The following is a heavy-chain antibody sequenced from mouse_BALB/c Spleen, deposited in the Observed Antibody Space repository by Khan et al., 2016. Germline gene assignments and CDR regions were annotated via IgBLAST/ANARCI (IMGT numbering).Heavy chain of an antibody. V-gene: IGHV1S135*01. CDR2: IDPFNGGT. CDR1: GYSFTSYY. J-gene: IGHJ4*01. Sequence: EVQLQESGPELMKPGASVKISCKASGYSFTSYYMHWVKQSHGKSLEWIGYIDPFNGGTSYNQKFKGKATLTVDKSSSTDYMHLSSLTSEDSAVYYCASSTQSFYAMDYWGQGTSVTVSS. D-gene: IGHD1-1*01. CDR3: ASSTQSFYAMDY.